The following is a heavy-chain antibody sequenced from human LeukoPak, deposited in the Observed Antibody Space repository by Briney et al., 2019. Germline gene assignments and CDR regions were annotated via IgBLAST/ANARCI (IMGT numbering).Heavy chain of an antibody. CDR3: ARGRLGCSSTSCYPIYYYYGMDV. Sequence: SVKVSCKASGGTFSSYAITWVRQAPGQGLEWMGRIIPIFGIANYAQKFQGRVTITADKSTSTAYMELSSLRSEDTAVYYCARGRLGCSSTSCYPIYYYYGMDVWGQGTTVTVSS. CDR1: GGTFSSYA. V-gene: IGHV1-69*04. J-gene: IGHJ6*02. CDR2: IIPIFGIA. D-gene: IGHD2-2*01.